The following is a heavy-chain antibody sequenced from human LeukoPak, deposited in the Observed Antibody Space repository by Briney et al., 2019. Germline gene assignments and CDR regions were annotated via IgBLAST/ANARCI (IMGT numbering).Heavy chain of an antibody. V-gene: IGHV1-58*01. CDR1: GFTFTSPA. D-gene: IGHD3-3*01. CDR2: IVVGSGNT. CDR3: AAEAPQYDSAFYL. Sequence: SVKVSFKGSGFTFTSPAVQWGRQARGQRLGWIGWIVVGSGNTNYAQKFQERVTITRDMSTSTAYMELSSLRSEDTAVYYCAAEAPQYDSAFYLWGQGTLVTVSS. J-gene: IGHJ4*02.